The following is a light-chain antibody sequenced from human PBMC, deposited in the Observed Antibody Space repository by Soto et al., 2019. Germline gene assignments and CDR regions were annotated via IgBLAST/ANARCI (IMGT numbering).Light chain of an antibody. Sequence: EIVLTQSPATLSLSPGERATLSCRASQSVGSFLAWYQQKPGQAPRLVISDASSRATGIPARFSGRGSGTDFTLTISSLEPEDFAVYYCQQRGNWPPTFGPGTTVDIK. CDR3: QQRGNWPPT. CDR2: DAS. V-gene: IGKV3-11*01. J-gene: IGKJ3*01. CDR1: QSVGSF.